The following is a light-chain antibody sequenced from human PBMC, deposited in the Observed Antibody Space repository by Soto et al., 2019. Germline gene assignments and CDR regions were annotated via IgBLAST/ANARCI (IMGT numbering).Light chain of an antibody. Sequence: QAVLTQPASVSGSPGQSITISCTGTSSDIGAYNYVSWYQQHPGKAPRLMIFEVSNRPSGVSNRFSGSKSGNTASLTISGLQAEDEADYYCSAYTISGAFGTGTKLTVL. J-gene: IGLJ1*01. V-gene: IGLV2-14*01. CDR2: EVS. CDR1: SSDIGAYNY. CDR3: SAYTISGA.